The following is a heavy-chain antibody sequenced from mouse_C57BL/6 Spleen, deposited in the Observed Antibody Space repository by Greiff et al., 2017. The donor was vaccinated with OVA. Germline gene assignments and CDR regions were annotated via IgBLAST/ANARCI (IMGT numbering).Heavy chain of an antibody. J-gene: IGHJ4*01. CDR1: GYTFTDYE. CDR2: IDPETGGT. V-gene: IGHV1-15*01. Sequence: QVQLQRSGAELVRPGASVTLSCKASGYTFTDYEMHWVKQTPVHGLEWIGAIDPETGGTAYNQKFKGKAILTADKSSSTAYMELRSLTSEDSAVYYCTATVVPYYYAMDYWGQGTSVTVSS. D-gene: IGHD1-1*01. CDR3: TATVVPYYYAMDY.